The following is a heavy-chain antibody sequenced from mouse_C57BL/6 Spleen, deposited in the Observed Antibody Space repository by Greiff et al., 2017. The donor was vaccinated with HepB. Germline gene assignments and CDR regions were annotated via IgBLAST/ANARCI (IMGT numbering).Heavy chain of an antibody. CDR1: GFTFSDAW. D-gene: IGHD2-3*01. CDR2: IRNKANNHAT. J-gene: IGHJ3*01. Sequence: EVKVVESGGGLVQPGGSLKLSCAASGFTFSDAWMDWVRQSPEKGLEWVAEIRNKANNHATYYAESVKGRFTISRDDSKISVYLQMNSLRAEDTGMYYCTRDGYYAWFAYWGQGTLVTVSA. V-gene: IGHV6-6*01. CDR3: TRDGYYAWFAY.